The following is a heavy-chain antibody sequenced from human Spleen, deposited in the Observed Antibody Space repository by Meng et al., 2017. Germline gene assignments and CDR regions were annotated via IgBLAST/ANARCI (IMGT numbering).Heavy chain of an antibody. D-gene: IGHD3-9*01. J-gene: IGHJ4*02. CDR3: ARDADWVIFDH. Sequence: GESLKISCAASGFTFSSYSMNWVRQAPGKGLEWVSSISSSSSSYIYYADSVKGRFTISRDDAKNTVYLQMNSLRAEDTAVYYCARDADWVIFDHWGQGALVTVSS. CDR2: ISSSSSSYI. CDR1: GFTFSSYS. V-gene: IGHV3-21*01.